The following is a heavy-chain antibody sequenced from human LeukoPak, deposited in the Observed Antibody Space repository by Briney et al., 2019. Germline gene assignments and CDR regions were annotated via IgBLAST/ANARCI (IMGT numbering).Heavy chain of an antibody. V-gene: IGHV4-39*07. J-gene: IGHJ5*02. CDR1: SGSISSSSYY. Sequence: SETLSLTCTVSSGSISSSSYYWGWIRQPPGKGLEWIGSIYYSGSTYYNPSLKSRVTISVDTSKNQFSLKLSSVTAADTAVYYCARVAGQVFWSGYYFPTPWFDPWGQGTLVTVPS. D-gene: IGHD3-3*01. CDR2: IYYSGST. CDR3: ARVAGQVFWSGYYFPTPWFDP.